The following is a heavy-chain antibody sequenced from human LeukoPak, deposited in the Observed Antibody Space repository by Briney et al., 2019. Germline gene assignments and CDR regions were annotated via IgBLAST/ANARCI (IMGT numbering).Heavy chain of an antibody. V-gene: IGHV4-38-2*01. CDR2: NHHSGGT. D-gene: IGHD3-16*01. CDR3: ATCAAYVAEGFDY. Sequence: SETLSLTCGVSGYSINSNYYWKWIRPSPGKGLEWIASNHHSGGTYYNPSLKSRVSISLDTPKNQFSLSLISVTAADTAVYYCATCAAYVAEGFDYWGQGSLVTVSS. CDR1: GYSINSNYY. J-gene: IGHJ4*02.